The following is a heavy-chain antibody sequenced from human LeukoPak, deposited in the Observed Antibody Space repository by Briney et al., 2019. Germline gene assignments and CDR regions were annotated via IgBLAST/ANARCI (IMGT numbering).Heavy chain of an antibody. J-gene: IGHJ3*02. D-gene: IGHD2-15*01. CDR3: ARDCSGGSCYGAFDI. CDR1: GASIRSGDYY. CDR2: IYDSGST. V-gene: IGHV4-30-4*01. Sequence: SETLSLTCTVSGASIRSGDYYWSWIRQPPGKGLEWIGYIYDSGSTYYNPSLKSRITISVDTSENRFPLKLSSVTATDTAVYYCARDCSGGSCYGAFDIWGQGTMVTVSS.